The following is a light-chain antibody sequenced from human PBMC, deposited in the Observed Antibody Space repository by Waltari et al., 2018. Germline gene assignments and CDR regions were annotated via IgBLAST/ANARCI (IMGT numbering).Light chain of an antibody. CDR3: SSYTSGSMEV. CDR1: ISDVGGYNY. Sequence: QSALTQPASVSGSPGQSITISCTGTISDVGGYNYVSWYQQHPGKAPTRMIYHVPNRPSGVSNRCSGPKSDNTASLTSSGRQAEDEAEYYGSSYTSGSMEVFGGGTKLTVL. V-gene: IGLV2-14*03. CDR2: HVP. J-gene: IGLJ2*01.